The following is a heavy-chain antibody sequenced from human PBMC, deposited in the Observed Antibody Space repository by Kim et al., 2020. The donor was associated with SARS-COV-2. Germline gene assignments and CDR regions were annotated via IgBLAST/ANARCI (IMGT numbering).Heavy chain of an antibody. CDR3: ARDHLYVWGSYRGESWFDP. D-gene: IGHD3-16*02. J-gene: IGHJ5*02. V-gene: IGHV4-59*01. CDR2: IYYSGST. Sequence: SETLSLTCTVSGGSISSYYWSWIRQPPGKGLEWIGYIYYSGSTNYNPSLKSRVTISVDTSKNQFSLKLSSVTAADTAVYYCARDHLYVWGSYRGESWFDPWGQGTLVTVSS. CDR1: GGSISSYY.